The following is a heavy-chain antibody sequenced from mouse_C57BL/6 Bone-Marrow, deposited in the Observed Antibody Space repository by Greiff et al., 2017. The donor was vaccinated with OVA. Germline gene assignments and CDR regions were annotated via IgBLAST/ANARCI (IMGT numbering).Heavy chain of an antibody. CDR3: TREATLYYFDY. CDR2: ISSGGDYI. CDR1: GFTFSSYA. J-gene: IGHJ2*01. Sequence: EVKLQESGEGLVKPGGSLKLSCAASGFTFSSYAMSWVRQTPEKRLEWVAYISSGGDYIYYAATVKGRFTISRDNARNTLYLQMSSLKSEDTAMYYCTREATLYYFDYWGQGTTLTVSS. V-gene: IGHV5-9-1*02. D-gene: IGHD6-1*01.